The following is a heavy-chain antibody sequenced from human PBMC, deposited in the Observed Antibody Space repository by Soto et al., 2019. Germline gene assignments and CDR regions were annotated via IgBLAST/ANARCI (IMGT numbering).Heavy chain of an antibody. V-gene: IGHV3-48*02. CDR2: ISYSSSDI. CDR1: GFTFSSYS. Sequence: EVQLVESGGGLVQSGGSLRLSCAASGFTFSSYSMNWVRQAPGKGLEWVSYISYSSSDIYYADSVKGRFTISRDNAKNSLYLQMNSLRDEDTAVYYCARDRTYYYESSGYNSFDYWGQGTLLTVSS. D-gene: IGHD3-22*01. CDR3: ARDRTYYYESSGYNSFDY. J-gene: IGHJ4*02.